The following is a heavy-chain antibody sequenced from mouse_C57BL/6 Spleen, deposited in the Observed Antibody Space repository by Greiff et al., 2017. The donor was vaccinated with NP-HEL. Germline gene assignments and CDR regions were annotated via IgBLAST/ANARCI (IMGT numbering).Heavy chain of an antibody. V-gene: IGHV1-52*01. CDR1: GYTFTSYW. Sequence: VQLQQPGAELVRPGSSVKLSCKASGYTFTSYWMHWVKQRPIQGLEWIGNIDPSDSETHYNQKFKDKATLTVDKSSSTAYMQLSSLTSEDSAVYYCARGGAYFYYAMDYWGQGTSVTVSS. CDR3: ARGGAYFYYAMDY. D-gene: IGHD2-10*01. CDR2: IDPSDSET. J-gene: IGHJ4*01.